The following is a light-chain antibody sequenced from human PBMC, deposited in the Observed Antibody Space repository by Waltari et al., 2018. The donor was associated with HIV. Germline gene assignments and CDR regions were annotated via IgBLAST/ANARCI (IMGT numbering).Light chain of an antibody. J-gene: IGLJ2*01. CDR2: EVN. CDR1: SNAVGGFDI. V-gene: IGLV2-23*02. CDR3: CSYARSRSLL. Sequence: HSALTQPASVSGSAGQSITISCTGTSNAVGGFDIVSWYQHHPGKAPRLIILEVNKRPSGVSNRFSGSKSCNSASLTISGLQTEDETDYYCCSYARSRSLLFGVGTKLTVL.